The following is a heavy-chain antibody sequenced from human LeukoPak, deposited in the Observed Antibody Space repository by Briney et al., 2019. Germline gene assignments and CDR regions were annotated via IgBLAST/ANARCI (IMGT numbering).Heavy chain of an antibody. V-gene: IGHV4-34*01. CDR3: ARLGGRFDY. D-gene: IGHD2-15*01. J-gene: IGHJ4*02. CDR2: INHSGGT. Sequence: SETLSLTCAVYGGSFSGYYWSWIRQPPGKGLEWIGEINHSGGTNYNPSLKSRVTISVDTSKNQFSLKLSSVTAADTAVYYCARLGGRFDYWGQGTLVTVSS. CDR1: GGSFSGYY.